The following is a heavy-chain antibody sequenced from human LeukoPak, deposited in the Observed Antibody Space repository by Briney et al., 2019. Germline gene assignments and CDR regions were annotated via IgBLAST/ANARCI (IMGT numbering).Heavy chain of an antibody. CDR3: ARSYDFWSGFDP. CDR1: GGSISSYY. V-gene: IGHV4-4*07. Sequence: PSETLSLTCTVSGGSISSYYWSWIRQPARKGLEWIGRIYTSGSTNYNPSLKSRVTISVDKSKNQFSLKLSSVTAADTAVYYCARSYDFWSGFDPWGQGTLVTVSS. CDR2: IYTSGST. J-gene: IGHJ5*02. D-gene: IGHD3-3*01.